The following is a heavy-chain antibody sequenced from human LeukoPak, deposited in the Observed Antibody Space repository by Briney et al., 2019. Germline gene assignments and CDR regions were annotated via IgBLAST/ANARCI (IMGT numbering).Heavy chain of an antibody. J-gene: IGHJ3*02. V-gene: IGHV6-1*01. CDR1: GDSVSSNSAA. CDR3: ARGSHSSGRPNDAFDI. CDR2: TYYRSKWYN. Sequence: SQTLSLTCAISGDSVSSNSAAWNWIRQSPSRGLEWLGKTYYRSKWYNDYAVSVKSRITINPDTSKNQFSLQLNSVTPEDTAVYYCARGSHSSGRPNDAFDIWGQGTMVTVSS. D-gene: IGHD6-19*01.